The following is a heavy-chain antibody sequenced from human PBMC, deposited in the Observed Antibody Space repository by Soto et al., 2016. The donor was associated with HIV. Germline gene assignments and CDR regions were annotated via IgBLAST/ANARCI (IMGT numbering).Heavy chain of an antibody. CDR3: ARVQGYSSSWSLYYYYYMDV. CDR1: GYTFPSYD. Sequence: QVQLVQSGAEVKKPGASVKVSCKASGYTFPSYDINWVRQATGQGLEWMGWMNLTVVTQAMHRSSRARVTITRNTSISTAYMELSSLRSEDTAVYYCARVQGYSSSWSLYYYYYMDVWGKGTTVTVSS. V-gene: IGHV1-8*01. CDR2: MNLTVVT. D-gene: IGHD6-13*01. J-gene: IGHJ6*03.